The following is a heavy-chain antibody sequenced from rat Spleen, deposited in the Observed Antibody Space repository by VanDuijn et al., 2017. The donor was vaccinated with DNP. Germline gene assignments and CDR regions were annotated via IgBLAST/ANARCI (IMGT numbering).Heavy chain of an antibody. CDR3: ARRGYNNAWYFDF. Sequence: EVQLVQSGGDLVQPGGSLKLSCAASGFTFSDYYMAWVRQAPKNGLEWVASITYEGGTTYYGDSVKGRFTISRDNSESTLFLQMNSLRSEDTATYYCARRGYNNAWYFDFWGPGTMVTVSS. D-gene: IGHD1-10*01. V-gene: IGHV5-22*01. CDR1: GFTFSDYY. CDR2: ITYEGGTT. J-gene: IGHJ1*01.